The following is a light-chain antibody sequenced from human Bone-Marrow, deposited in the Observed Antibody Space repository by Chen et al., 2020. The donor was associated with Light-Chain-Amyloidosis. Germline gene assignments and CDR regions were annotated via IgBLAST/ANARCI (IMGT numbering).Light chain of an antibody. J-gene: IGLJ3*02. Sequence: SSVLTQPPSVSVAPGQTATIACGGNNIGSTSVHWYQQTTGQAPLLVVYDDSDRPSGIPERLSGSNSGNTATLTISRVEAGDEADYYCQVWDRSSDRPVFGGGTKLTVL. CDR2: DDS. CDR3: QVWDRSSDRPV. V-gene: IGLV3-21*02. CDR1: NIGSTS.